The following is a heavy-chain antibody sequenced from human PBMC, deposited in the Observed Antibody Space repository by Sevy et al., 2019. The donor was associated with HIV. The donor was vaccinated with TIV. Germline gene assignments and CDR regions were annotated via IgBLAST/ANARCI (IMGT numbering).Heavy chain of an antibody. CDR1: GFTFSSYS. J-gene: IGHJ4*02. CDR3: ARDIIVGATAFDY. D-gene: IGHD1-26*01. Sequence: GGSLRLSCAASGFTFSSYSMNWVRQAPGKGLEWVSSISSSSYIYYADSVKGRFTISRDNAKNSLYLQMNSLRAEDTAVYYCARDIIVGATAFDYWGQGTLVTVSS. CDR2: ISSSSYI. V-gene: IGHV3-21*01.